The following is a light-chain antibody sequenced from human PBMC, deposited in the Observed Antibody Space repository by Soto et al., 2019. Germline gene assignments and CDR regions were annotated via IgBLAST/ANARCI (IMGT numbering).Light chain of an antibody. Sequence: EVVLTQSPAALSLSPGERATLSCRASRNIGNFLAWFQQKPGQAPRLLIYDVSNRATRVPARFSGSGSRTDFTLSISSLEPGDCAHYYCQQRTNRQYTFGQGTKLDIK. CDR3: QQRTNRQYT. J-gene: IGKJ2*01. V-gene: IGKV3-11*01. CDR1: RNIGNF. CDR2: DVS.